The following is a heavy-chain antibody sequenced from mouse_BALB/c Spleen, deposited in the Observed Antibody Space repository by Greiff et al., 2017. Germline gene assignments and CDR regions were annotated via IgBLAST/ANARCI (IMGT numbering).Heavy chain of an antibody. Sequence: EVQRVESGGGLVKPGGSLKLSCAASGFTFSSYAMSWVRQTPEKRLEWVASISSGGSTYYPDSVKGRFTISRDNARNILYLQMSSLRSEDTAMYYCARGLSTMITTYYAMDYWGQGTSVTVSS. CDR1: GFTFSSYA. CDR3: ARGLSTMITTYYAMDY. CDR2: ISSGGST. D-gene: IGHD2-4*01. V-gene: IGHV5-6-5*01. J-gene: IGHJ4*01.